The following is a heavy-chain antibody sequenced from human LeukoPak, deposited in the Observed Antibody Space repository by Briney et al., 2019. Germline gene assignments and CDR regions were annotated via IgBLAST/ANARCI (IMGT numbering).Heavy chain of an antibody. CDR3: AKRTVWGTEQQLTTYPSWFDP. Sequence: GGSLRLSCAASGFTFSSYRMSWVRQAPGKGLEWVANIKQDGSEKYYADSVKGRFTISRDNSKNTLYLQMNSLRAEDTAVYYCAKRTVWGTEQQLTTYPSWFDPWGQGTLVTVSS. J-gene: IGHJ5*02. V-gene: IGHV3-7*01. CDR1: GFTFSSYR. CDR2: IKQDGSEK. D-gene: IGHD6-13*01.